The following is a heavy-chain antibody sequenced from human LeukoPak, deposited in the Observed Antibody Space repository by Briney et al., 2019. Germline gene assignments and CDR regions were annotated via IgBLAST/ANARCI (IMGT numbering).Heavy chain of an antibody. D-gene: IGHD7-27*01. CDR3: AKGSTNWGYYFDY. CDR2: FTGRDAIT. CDR1: GFPFSSHA. V-gene: IGHV3-23*01. Sequence: GGSLRLSCAASGFPFSSHALAWVRQAPGKGLEWVSSFTGRDAITYYADSVKGRFTISRDDSQNTVFLQMNSLRPDDTGVYYCAKGSTNWGYYFDYWGQGVLVTVSS. J-gene: IGHJ4*02.